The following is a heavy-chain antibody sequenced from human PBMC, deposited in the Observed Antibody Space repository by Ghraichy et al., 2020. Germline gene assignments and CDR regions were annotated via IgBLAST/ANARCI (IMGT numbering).Heavy chain of an antibody. CDR1: GFSLSTSGVG. J-gene: IGHJ5*02. Sequence: SGPTLVKPTQTLTLTCTFSGFSLSTSGVGVGWIRQPPGKALEWLALIYWDDDKRYSPSLKSRLTITKDTSKNQVVLTMTNMDPVDTATYYCAHRPPFYGSRIYYIGNWFDPWGQGTLVTVSS. D-gene: IGHD3-10*01. CDR3: AHRPPFYGSRIYYIGNWFDP. CDR2: IYWDDDK. V-gene: IGHV2-5*02.